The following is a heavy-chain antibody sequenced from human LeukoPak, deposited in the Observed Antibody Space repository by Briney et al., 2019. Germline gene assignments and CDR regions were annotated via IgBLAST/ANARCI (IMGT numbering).Heavy chain of an antibody. CDR1: GFTFSSYA. Sequence: GGSLRLSCAASGFTFSSYAMSWVRQAPGKGLEWVSAISGSGGSTYYADSVKGRFTISRGNSKNTLYLQMNSLRAEDTAVYYCAKDCGGDCYSSYYYYYGMDVWGQGTTVTVSS. CDR3: AKDCGGDCYSSYYYYYGMDV. V-gene: IGHV3-23*01. CDR2: ISGSGGST. D-gene: IGHD2-21*02. J-gene: IGHJ6*02.